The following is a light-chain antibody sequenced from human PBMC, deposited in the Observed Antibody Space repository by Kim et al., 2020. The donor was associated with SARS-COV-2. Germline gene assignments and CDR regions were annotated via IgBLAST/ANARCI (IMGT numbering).Light chain of an antibody. Sequence: SSELTQDPAVSVALGQTVRITCRGDSLRSYYATWYQQKAGQAPALVVYGKNNRPSGIPDRFSGPSSGNTASLTITGAQADDEADYYCMSRGTSGAVVFGGGTKLTVL. V-gene: IGLV3-19*01. CDR2: GKN. J-gene: IGLJ2*01. CDR1: SLRSYY. CDR3: MSRGTSGAVV.